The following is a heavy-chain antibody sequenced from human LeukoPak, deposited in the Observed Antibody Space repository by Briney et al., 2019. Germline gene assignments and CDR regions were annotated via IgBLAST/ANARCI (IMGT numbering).Heavy chain of an antibody. J-gene: IGHJ4*02. Sequence: GGSLRLSCAAYAFTLSSYAMHWDRQAPGKGLEWVAVISYDGSNKYHADSVKGRFTISRDNSKNTLYLEMNSLRGEDAAVYYCPRGRGDGYNYFDYRGQGTLVTVSS. CDR1: AFTLSSYA. V-gene: IGHV3-30-3*01. CDR3: PRGRGDGYNYFDY. D-gene: IGHD5-24*01. CDR2: ISYDGSNK.